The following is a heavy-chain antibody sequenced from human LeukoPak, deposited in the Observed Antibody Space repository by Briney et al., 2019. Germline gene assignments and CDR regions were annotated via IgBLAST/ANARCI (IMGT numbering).Heavy chain of an antibody. CDR3: ARGHQGYYYDSSGYLRY. V-gene: IGHV4-39*01. D-gene: IGHD3-22*01. CDR1: GGSISSSSYY. CDR2: IYYSGST. Sequence: SSETLSLTCTVPGGSISSSSYYWGWIRQPPGKGLEWIGSIYYSGSTYYNPSLRSRVTISVDTSKNQFSLKLSSVTAADTAVYYCARGHQGYYYDSSGYLRYWGQGTLVTVSS. J-gene: IGHJ4*02.